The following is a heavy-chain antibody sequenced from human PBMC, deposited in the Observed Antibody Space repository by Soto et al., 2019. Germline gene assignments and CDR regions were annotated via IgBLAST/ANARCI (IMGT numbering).Heavy chain of an antibody. Sequence: WETLSLTCTVSGGSISSYYWSWIRQPPGKGLEWIGYIYYSGSTNYNPSLKSRVTISVDTSKNQFSLKLSSVTAADTAVYYCARVARSSSSDWFDPWGQGTLVTVSS. D-gene: IGHD6-6*01. J-gene: IGHJ5*02. CDR2: IYYSGST. CDR3: ARVARSSSSDWFDP. CDR1: GGSISSYY. V-gene: IGHV4-59*01.